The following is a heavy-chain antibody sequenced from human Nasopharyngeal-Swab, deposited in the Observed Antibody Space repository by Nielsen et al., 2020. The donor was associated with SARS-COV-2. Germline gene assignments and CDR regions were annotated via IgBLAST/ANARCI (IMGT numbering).Heavy chain of an antibody. V-gene: IGHV5-51*01. D-gene: IGHD5-18*01. CDR2: IYPGDSDT. Sequence: VRQMPGKGLEWMGIIYPGDSDTRYSASFQGQVTISADKSISTAYLQWSSLKASDTAMYYCARHVDTAMVTLGYWGQGTLVTVSS. J-gene: IGHJ4*02. CDR3: ARHVDTAMVTLGY.